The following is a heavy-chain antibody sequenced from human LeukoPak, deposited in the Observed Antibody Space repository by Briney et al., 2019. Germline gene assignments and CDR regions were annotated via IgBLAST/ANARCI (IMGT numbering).Heavy chain of an antibody. CDR1: GFTFNTYA. V-gene: IGHV3-64*04. CDR3: NSFDY. D-gene: IGHD1-1*01. J-gene: IGHJ4*02. CDR2: VSSNGGTI. Sequence: WGSLRLSCSASGFTFNTYAMHWVRQAPGKGLRFVSSVSSNGGTIYYADSVKGRFTISRDNAKNSLYLQMNSLRAEDTAVYYCNSFDYWGQGTLVTVSS.